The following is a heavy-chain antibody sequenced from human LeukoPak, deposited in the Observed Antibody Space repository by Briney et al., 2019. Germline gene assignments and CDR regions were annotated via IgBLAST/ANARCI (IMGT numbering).Heavy chain of an antibody. J-gene: IGHJ6*02. CDR2: IYSGGST. CDR1: GFTVSNNY. V-gene: IGHV3-53*01. Sequence: GGSLRLSCAASGFTVSNNYMSWVRQAPGKGLEWVSVIYSGGSTYYADSVRGRFTVSRENSKNTLYLQMNSLRAEDSAVYYCARADYYSSGTYWGSDYYYYGMDVWGQGTTVTVSS. D-gene: IGHD3-10*01. CDR3: ARADYYSSGTYWGSDYYYYGMDV.